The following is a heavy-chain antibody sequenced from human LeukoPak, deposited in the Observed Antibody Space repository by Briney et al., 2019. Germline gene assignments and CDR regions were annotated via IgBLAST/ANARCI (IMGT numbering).Heavy chain of an antibody. D-gene: IGHD1-26*01. CDR1: GGSISSGGYY. Sequence: ASETLSLTCTVSGGSISSGGYYWSWIRQHPGKGLEWIGYIYYSGSTYYNPSLKSRVTISVDTSKNQFSLKLSSVTAADTAVYYCARDCCRYSGSYSAEGYYYYGMDVWGQGTTVTVSS. CDR3: ARDCCRYSGSYSAEGYYYYGMDV. V-gene: IGHV4-31*03. J-gene: IGHJ6*02. CDR2: IYYSGST.